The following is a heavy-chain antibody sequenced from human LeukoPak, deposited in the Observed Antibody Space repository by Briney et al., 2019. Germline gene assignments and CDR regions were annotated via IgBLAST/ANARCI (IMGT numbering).Heavy chain of an antibody. D-gene: IGHD3-22*01. CDR2: IYYTET. CDR3: ASDPPVSYYYDSSGYYPPGWFQH. Sequence: SETLSLTCTVSGGSVSNYYWSWIRQSPGKGLEWIGYIYYTETSYNPSLKSRVTISADTSKNQFSLKLYSVTAADTAVYYCASDPPVSYYYDSSGYYPPGWFQHWGQGTLVTVSS. J-gene: IGHJ1*01. CDR1: GGSVSNYY. V-gene: IGHV4-59*02.